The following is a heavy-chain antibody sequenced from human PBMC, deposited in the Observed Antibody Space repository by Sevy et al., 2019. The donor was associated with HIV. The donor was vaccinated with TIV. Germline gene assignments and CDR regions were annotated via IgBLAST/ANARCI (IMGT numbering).Heavy chain of an antibody. CDR2: ISYDGSNK. D-gene: IGHD2-21*01. J-gene: IGHJ6*02. Sequence: GGSLRLSCAASGFTFSGYSMHWVRQAPGKGLEWVAVISYDGSNKYYVDSVKGRFTISRENSKNTLYLQMNSLRAEDTAVYYCARGGGGDYYFDYGMDVWGQGTTVTVSS. CDR1: GFTFSGYS. CDR3: ARGGGGDYYFDYGMDV. V-gene: IGHV3-30-3*01.